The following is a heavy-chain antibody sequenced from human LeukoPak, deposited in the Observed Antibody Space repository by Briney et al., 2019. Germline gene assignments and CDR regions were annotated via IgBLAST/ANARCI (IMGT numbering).Heavy chain of an antibody. V-gene: IGHV3-23*01. CDR2: ISGSGGST. Sequence: GGSLRLSCAASGFTFSSYGMSWVRQARGKGLEWVSAISGSGGSTYYADSVKGRFTISRDNSKNTLYLQMNSLRAEDTAVYYCAKELSGYSYGTFDYWGQGTLVTVSS. J-gene: IGHJ4*02. CDR1: GFTFSSYG. D-gene: IGHD5-18*01. CDR3: AKELSGYSYGTFDY.